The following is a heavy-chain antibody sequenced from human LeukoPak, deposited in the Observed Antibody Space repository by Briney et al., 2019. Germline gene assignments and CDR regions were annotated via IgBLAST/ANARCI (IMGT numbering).Heavy chain of an antibody. CDR3: ARDVGITVADSFDP. J-gene: IGHJ5*02. D-gene: IGHD6-13*01. V-gene: IGHV1-18*01. CDR2: ISAYNGNT. Sequence: ASVKVSCKASGYTFTSYGISWVRQAPGQGLEWMGWISAYNGNTNYAQKLQGRVTVTTDTSTSTAYMELRSLRSDDTAMYYCARDVGITVADSFDPWGQGTLVTVSS. CDR1: GYTFTSYG.